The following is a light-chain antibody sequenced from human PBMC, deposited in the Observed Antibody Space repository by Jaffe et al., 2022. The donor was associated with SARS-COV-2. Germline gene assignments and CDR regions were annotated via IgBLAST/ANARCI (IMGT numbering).Light chain of an antibody. CDR3: QAGDSSAYV. CDR2: QDT. Sequence: SYELTQPPSVSVSPGQTASITCYGSQLEKKYTNWYQQRPGQSPVLVIYQDTRRPSGTPERFSGSNSGNTATLTITGTLPVDEADYYCQAGDSSAYVFGTGTRVTVL. J-gene: IGLJ1*01. V-gene: IGLV3-1*01. CDR1: QLEKKY.